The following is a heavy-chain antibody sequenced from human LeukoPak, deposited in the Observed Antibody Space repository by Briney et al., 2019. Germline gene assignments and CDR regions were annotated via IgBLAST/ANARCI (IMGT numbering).Heavy chain of an antibody. CDR1: GGSFSGYY. Sequence: KPSETLSLTCAVYGGSFSGYYWSWIRQPPGKGLEWIGEINHSGSTNYNPSLKSRVTISVDTSKNQFSLKLSSVTAADTAVYYCARVNYDFWSGYSPYGMDVWGQGTTVTVSS. CDR3: ARVNYDFWSGYSPYGMDV. V-gene: IGHV4-34*01. J-gene: IGHJ6*02. D-gene: IGHD3-3*01. CDR2: INHSGST.